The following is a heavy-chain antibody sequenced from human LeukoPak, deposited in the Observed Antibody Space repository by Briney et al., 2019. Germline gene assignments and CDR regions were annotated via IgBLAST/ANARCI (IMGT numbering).Heavy chain of an antibody. CDR3: ARGTHSSGWYGNFDY. J-gene: IGHJ4*02. CDR2: IKQDGSAR. V-gene: IGHV3-7*03. CDR1: GFTFSSHW. Sequence: GGSLRLSCAASGFTFSSHWMSWVRQAPGKGLEWVANIKQDGSARSCVDSVKGRFTISRDNAKNSLYLQMNSLRAEDAAVYYCARGTHSSGWYGNFDYWGQGTLVTVSS. D-gene: IGHD6-19*01.